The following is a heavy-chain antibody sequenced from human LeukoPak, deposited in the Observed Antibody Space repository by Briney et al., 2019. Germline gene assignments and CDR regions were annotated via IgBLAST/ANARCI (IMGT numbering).Heavy chain of an antibody. V-gene: IGHV3-48*01. J-gene: IGHJ3*02. D-gene: IGHD2-2*02. CDR2: ISSSGTTI. CDR3: ARGYCNSNTCYIAFDI. Sequence: GGSLRLSCAASGFTFSSYSMNWVRQAPGKGLEWVSYISSSGTTIYYADSVKGRFTISRDNPKNSLYLQMNSLRAEDTAVYYCARGYCNSNTCYIAFDIWGQGTMVTVSS. CDR1: GFTFSSYS.